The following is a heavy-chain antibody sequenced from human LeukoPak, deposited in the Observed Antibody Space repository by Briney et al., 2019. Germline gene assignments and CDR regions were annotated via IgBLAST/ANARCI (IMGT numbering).Heavy chain of an antibody. CDR1: GFDVSDNF. CDR2: IYASGGA. CDR3: VRRHDY. J-gene: IGHJ4*02. V-gene: IGHV3-53*01. Sequence: GGSLRPSCVASGFDVSDNFMIWVRQAPGRGLEWISIIYASGGAYHAESVKGRFTAFRDTSKNAIFLQMNNLRVGDTAIYYCVRRHDYWGQGTLVTVSS.